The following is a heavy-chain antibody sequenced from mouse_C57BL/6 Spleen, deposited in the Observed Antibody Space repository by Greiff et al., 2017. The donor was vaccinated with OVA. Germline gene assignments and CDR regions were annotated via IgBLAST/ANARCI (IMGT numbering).Heavy chain of an antibody. CDR1: GFSLTSYG. V-gene: IGHV2-3*01. D-gene: IGHD1-1*01. J-gene: IGHJ4*01. CDR3: AKHYGSSPYYAMDY. Sequence: VMLVESGPGLVAPSPSLSITCTVSGFSLTSYGVSWVRQPPGKGLEWLGVIWGDGSTNYHSALISRLSISKDNSKSQVFLKLNSLQTDDTATYDCAKHYGSSPYYAMDYWGQGTSVTVSS. CDR2: IWGDGST.